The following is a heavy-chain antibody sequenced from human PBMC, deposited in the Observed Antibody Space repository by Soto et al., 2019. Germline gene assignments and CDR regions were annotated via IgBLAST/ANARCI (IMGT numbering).Heavy chain of an antibody. CDR2: ISASGGST. V-gene: IGHV3-23*01. J-gene: IGHJ4*02. CDR1: GFTFSNYA. D-gene: IGHD2-15*01. CDR3: ARLGYCSGGRYPHSAY. Sequence: SGGSLRLSSEFSGFTFSNYAMSWVRQAPGKGLEWVSGISASGGSTYYADSVKGRFTINPDTSKNKSSLQLTSVPPEDTAVYYCARLGYCSGGRYPHSAYWGQGTLVPVSS.